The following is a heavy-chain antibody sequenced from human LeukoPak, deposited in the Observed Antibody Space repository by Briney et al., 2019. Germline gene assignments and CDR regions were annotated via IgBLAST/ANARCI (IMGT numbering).Heavy chain of an antibody. J-gene: IGHJ6*03. CDR1: GFTFSSYE. CDR2: ISSSGSTI. D-gene: IGHD6-13*01. CDR3: ARDSSSWYYYYMDV. V-gene: IGHV3-48*03. Sequence: AGGSLRLSCAASGFTFSSYEMNWVRQAPGKGLEWVSYISSSGSTIYYADSVKGRFTISRDNSKNSLYLQMNSLRAEDTAVYYCARDSSSWYYYYMDVWGKGTTVTVSS.